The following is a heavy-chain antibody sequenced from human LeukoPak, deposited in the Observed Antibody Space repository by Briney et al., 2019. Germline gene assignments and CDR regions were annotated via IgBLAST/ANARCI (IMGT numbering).Heavy chain of an antibody. CDR2: ISSSSSYI. D-gene: IGHD2-15*01. J-gene: IGHJ4*02. Sequence: KPGGSLRLSCEGSGFIFSSCSMNWVRQAPGKGLEWVSSISSSSSYIYYADSVKGRFTISRDNAKNSLYLQMNSLRAEDTAVYYCASAGRYCSGGSCYSKGFDYWGQGTLVTVSS. CDR1: GFIFSSCS. CDR3: ASAGRYCSGGSCYSKGFDY. V-gene: IGHV3-21*01.